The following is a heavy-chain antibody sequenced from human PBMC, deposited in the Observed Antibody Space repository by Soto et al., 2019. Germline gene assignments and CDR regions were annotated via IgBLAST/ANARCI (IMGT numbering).Heavy chain of an antibody. CDR1: GGTFSSYA. Sequence: QVQLVQSGAEVKKPGSSVKVSCKASGGTFSSYAISWVRQAPGQGLEWMGGIIPIFGTANYAQKFQGRVTITADESTSTAYMELSSLRSEDTAVYYCASPKSGVATSHFDYWGRGTLVTVSS. D-gene: IGHD5-12*01. CDR3: ASPKSGVATSHFDY. V-gene: IGHV1-69*12. J-gene: IGHJ4*02. CDR2: IIPIFGTA.